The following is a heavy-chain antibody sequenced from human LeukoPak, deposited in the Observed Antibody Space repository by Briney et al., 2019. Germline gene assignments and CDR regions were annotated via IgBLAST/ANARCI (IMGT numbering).Heavy chain of an antibody. D-gene: IGHD2/OR15-2a*01. V-gene: IGHV3-48*01. CDR3: ARDYVYAFDY. Sequence: GGSLRLSCAASGFSFSSYSMNWVRQAPGKGLEWVSYISGSGNAKHYADSVKGRFTISRDNAKNALYLQMNSLRVEDTAVYFCARDYVYAFDYWGQGTLVTVSS. J-gene: IGHJ4*02. CDR2: ISGSGNAK. CDR1: GFSFSSYS.